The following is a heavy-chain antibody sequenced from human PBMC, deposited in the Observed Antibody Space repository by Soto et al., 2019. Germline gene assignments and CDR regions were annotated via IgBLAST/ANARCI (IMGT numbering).Heavy chain of an antibody. J-gene: IGHJ6*02. Sequence: SETLSLTCAVHGGSFSGYYWSWIRQPPGKGLEWIGEINHSGSTNYNPSLKSRVTTSVDTSKNQFSLKLSSVTAADTAVYYCASGRIFGMDVWGQGTTVTSP. CDR1: GGSFSGYY. D-gene: IGHD2-15*01. V-gene: IGHV4-34*01. CDR3: ASGRIFGMDV. CDR2: INHSGST.